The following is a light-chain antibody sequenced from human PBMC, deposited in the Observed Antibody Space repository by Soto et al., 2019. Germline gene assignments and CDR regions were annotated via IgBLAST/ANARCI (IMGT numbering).Light chain of an antibody. J-gene: IGLJ3*02. CDR1: NSNLGAGYD. V-gene: IGLV1-40*01. CDR2: GNR. CDR3: QAYDYSLTAFV. Sequence: QSVLTQPPSVSGVPGQRVTISCTGNNSNLGAGYDVHWYQQLPGAAPKLVVFGNRNRHSGVPERFSGSKSGTSASLAITGLQDEDEADYYCQAYDYSLTAFVFGGGTKLTVL.